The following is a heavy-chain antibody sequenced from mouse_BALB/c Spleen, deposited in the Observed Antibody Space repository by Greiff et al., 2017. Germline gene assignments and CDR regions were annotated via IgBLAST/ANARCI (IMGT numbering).Heavy chain of an antibody. D-gene: IGHD4-1*01. Sequence: QVQLQQSGAELVRPGSSVKISCKASGYAFSSYWMNWVKQRPGQGLEWIGQIYPGDGDTNYNGKFKGKATLTADKSSSTAYMQLSSLTSEDSAVYLCARPGSDSYAMDYWGQGTSVTVSA. CDR3: ARPGSDSYAMDY. CDR1: GYAFSSYW. CDR2: IYPGDGDT. J-gene: IGHJ4*01. V-gene: IGHV1-80*01.